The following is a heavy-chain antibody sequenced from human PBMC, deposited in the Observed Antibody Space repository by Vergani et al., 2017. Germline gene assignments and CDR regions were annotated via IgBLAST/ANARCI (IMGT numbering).Heavy chain of an antibody. V-gene: IGHV4-34*01. D-gene: IGHD3-10*01. CDR2: INHSGST. J-gene: IGHJ6*02. Sequence: QVQLQQWGAGLLKPSETLSLTCAVYGRSFSGYYWSWIRQPPGKGLEWIGEINHSGSTNYNLSLKSRVTISVDTSKNQFSLKLSSVTAADTAVYYCARVIEKYYASGSYYNRYYYGMDVWGQGTTVTVSS. CDR1: GRSFSGYY. CDR3: ARVIEKYYASGSYYNRYYYGMDV.